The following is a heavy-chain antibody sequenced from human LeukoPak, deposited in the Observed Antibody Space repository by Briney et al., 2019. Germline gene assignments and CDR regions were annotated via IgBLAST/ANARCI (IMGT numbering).Heavy chain of an antibody. Sequence: GGSLRLSCAASGFTFSSYGMHWVRQAPGKGLEWVAFIRYDGSNKYYADSVKGRFTISRDNSKNTLYLQMNSLRAEDTSVYYCAKDKGYCDILTGLFDDYWGQGTLVTVSS. D-gene: IGHD3-9*01. V-gene: IGHV3-30*02. CDR2: IRYDGSNK. CDR1: GFTFSSYG. CDR3: AKDKGYCDILTGLFDDY. J-gene: IGHJ4*02.